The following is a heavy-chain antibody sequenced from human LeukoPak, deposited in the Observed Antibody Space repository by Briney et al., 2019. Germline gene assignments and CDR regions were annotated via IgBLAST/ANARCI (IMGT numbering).Heavy chain of an antibody. D-gene: IGHD6-13*01. CDR2: ISGSGGST. V-gene: IGHV3-23*01. CDR3: AKLSLTAAGRGKTWFDL. Sequence: PGGSLRLSCEGSGFSFSSYGMSWVRQAPGKGLEWVSSISGSGGSTYFADSVKGRFNISRDNVKNTVYLQMNSLRVEDTAIYYCAKLSLTAAGRGKTWFDLWGQGTLVSVSS. CDR1: GFSFSSYG. J-gene: IGHJ5*01.